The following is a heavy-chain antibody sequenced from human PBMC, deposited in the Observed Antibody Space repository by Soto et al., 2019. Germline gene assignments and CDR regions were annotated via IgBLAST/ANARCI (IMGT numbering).Heavy chain of an antibody. CDR3: ASGHRAPSGRYDY. V-gene: IGHV4-34*01. Sequence: QVQLQQWGAGLLKPSETLSLTCAVYGGSFSGYYWSWIRQPPGKGLEWIGEINHSGSTNYNPSLKSRVTLSVATSKNQFSLKLSSVPAADTAVYYCASGHRAPSGRYDYWGQGTLVTVSS. CDR1: GGSFSGYY. CDR2: INHSGST. D-gene: IGHD6-19*01. J-gene: IGHJ4*02.